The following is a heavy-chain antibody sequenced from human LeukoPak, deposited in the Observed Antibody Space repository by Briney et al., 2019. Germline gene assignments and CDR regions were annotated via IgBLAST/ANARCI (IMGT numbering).Heavy chain of an antibody. Sequence: PLETLSLTCAVYGGSFSGYYWSRIRQPPGKGLEWIGEINYSGSMNYNPSLKSRVTISVDTSKNQFSLKLSSVTAADTAVYYCARGGYYDSGGYSAAEYFQHWGQGTLVTVSS. CDR1: GGSFSGYY. D-gene: IGHD3-22*01. CDR3: ARGGYYDSGGYSAAEYFQH. CDR2: INYSGSM. J-gene: IGHJ1*01. V-gene: IGHV4-34*01.